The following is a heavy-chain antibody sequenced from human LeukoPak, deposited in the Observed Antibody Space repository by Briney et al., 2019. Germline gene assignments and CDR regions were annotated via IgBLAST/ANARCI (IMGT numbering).Heavy chain of an antibody. D-gene: IGHD3-9*01. CDR3: ASGNYDILGDAFDI. J-gene: IGHJ3*02. Sequence: GGSLRLSCAASGFTFSSYNMNWVRQAPGKGLEWVSSISSSSSYIYYADSVKGRFTISRDNAKNSLYLQMNSLRAEDTAVYYCASGNYDILGDAFDIWGQGTMVTVSS. CDR2: ISSSSSYI. V-gene: IGHV3-21*01. CDR1: GFTFSSYN.